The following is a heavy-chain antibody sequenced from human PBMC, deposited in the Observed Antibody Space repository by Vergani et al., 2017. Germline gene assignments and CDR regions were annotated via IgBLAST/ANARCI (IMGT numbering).Heavy chain of an antibody. D-gene: IGHD3-3*01. CDR2: IRDKTYNYAT. CDR3: YYYFWAGYESGDV. V-gene: IGHV3-73*02. J-gene: IGHJ6*04. Sequence: DVHLAESGGGFFQPGGSLRLSCAASGFTFSGSAMHWVRQTSGKGLEWIGRIRDKTYNYATAYAVSVKGRFIISRDDSKKTAYLQMNRLTIEDTAVYYCYYYFWAGYESGDVWGEGTTVTVSS. CDR1: GFTFSGSA.